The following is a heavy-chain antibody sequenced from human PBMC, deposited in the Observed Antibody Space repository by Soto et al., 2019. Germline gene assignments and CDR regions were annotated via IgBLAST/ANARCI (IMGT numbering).Heavy chain of an antibody. J-gene: IGHJ4*02. D-gene: IGHD2-15*01. CDR1: GFTFSSYG. Sequence: QVQLVESGGGVVQPGRSLRLSFAASGFTFSSYGMHWVRQAPGKGLEWGAVISYDGSNKYYADSVKGRFTISRDNSKNTLYLQMNSLRAEDTAVYYCAKDVRKGGYGGSDYWGQGTLVTVSS. V-gene: IGHV3-30*18. CDR2: ISYDGSNK. CDR3: AKDVRKGGYGGSDY.